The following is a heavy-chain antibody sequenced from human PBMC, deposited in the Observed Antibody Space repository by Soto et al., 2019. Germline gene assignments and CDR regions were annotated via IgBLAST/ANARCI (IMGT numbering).Heavy chain of an antibody. CDR3: AGVGTPGPTFSAYYYSGRDV. CDR1: GYSFTSYW. J-gene: IGHJ6*04. Sequence: PGESLKISCKGSGYSFTSYWIGWVRQMPGKGLEWIVIIYPGDSDTRYSPSFQGQVTISADKSISTAYLQWSSLKASDTAMYYCAGVGTPGPTFSAYYYSGRDVGGKGTTATVPS. CDR2: IYPGDSDT. D-gene: IGHD1-26*01. V-gene: IGHV5-51*01.